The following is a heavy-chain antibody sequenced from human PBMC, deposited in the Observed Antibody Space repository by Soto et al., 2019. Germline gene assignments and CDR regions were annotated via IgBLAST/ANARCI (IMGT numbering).Heavy chain of an antibody. CDR2: FDPEDGEK. CDR1: S. Sequence: SRCWPHQANGKGLEWMGGFDPEDGEKIYAQKYQGRVTMTEDTSTDTAYMELSSLRSEDTAVYFFATAGVFVRDRAGFDIWGQGTMVTVSS. CDR3: ATAGVFVRDRAGFDI. V-gene: IGHV1-24*01. J-gene: IGHJ3*02. D-gene: IGHD2-21*01.